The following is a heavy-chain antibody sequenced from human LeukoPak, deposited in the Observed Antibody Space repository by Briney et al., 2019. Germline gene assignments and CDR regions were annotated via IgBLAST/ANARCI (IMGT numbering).Heavy chain of an antibody. J-gene: IGHJ4*02. CDR1: GYTFTGHY. Sequence: ASVKVSCKASGYTFTGHYMHWVRQAPGQGLEWMGRIYPNSGGTNYAQKFQGRVTMTRDTSISTAYMELSRLRSDDTAVYYCARDQGPADFDYWGQGTLVTVSS. CDR2: IYPNSGGT. CDR3: ARDQGPADFDY. V-gene: IGHV1-2*02.